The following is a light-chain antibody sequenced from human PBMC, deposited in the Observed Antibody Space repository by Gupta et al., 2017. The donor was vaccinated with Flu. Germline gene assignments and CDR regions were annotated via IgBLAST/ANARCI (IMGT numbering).Light chain of an antibody. V-gene: IGLV6-57*01. J-gene: IGLJ2*01. CDR1: SGSIASNY. Sequence: GKTVTISCTRRSGSIASNYVHWYQQRPGSSPTTVIFQDNQRPSGVPDRFSGSIDRSSNSASLTISEMKTEDEADYYCQSGDSRIFGGGTKLTVL. CDR3: QSGDSRI. CDR2: QDN.